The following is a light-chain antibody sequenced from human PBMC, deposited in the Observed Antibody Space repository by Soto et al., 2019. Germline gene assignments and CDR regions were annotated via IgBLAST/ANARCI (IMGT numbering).Light chain of an antibody. Sequence: DIQLTQSPFFLSASLGDRVTITCRASQGISSYLAWYQQTPGKAPKLLIYASSTLLSGVPSRFSGSGSGTEFTLTISNLQPEDFATYSCQQLNTFPITFGQGTRL. CDR3: QQLNTFPIT. CDR2: ASS. V-gene: IGKV1-9*01. CDR1: QGISSY. J-gene: IGKJ5*01.